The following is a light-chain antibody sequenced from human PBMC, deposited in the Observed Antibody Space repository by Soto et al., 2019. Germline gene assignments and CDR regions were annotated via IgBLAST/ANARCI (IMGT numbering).Light chain of an antibody. CDR2: KAP. V-gene: IGKV1-5*03. J-gene: IGKJ1*01. Sequence: DIQMTQSPSSLSASIGDRVTITCRASQTVNTYLHWYQQKPGKAPKLLIYKAPSLESGVPSRFSGSGSGTEFTLTISSLQPDDFATYYCQHYNSYSEAFGQGTKVDIK. CDR1: QTVNTY. CDR3: QHYNSYSEA.